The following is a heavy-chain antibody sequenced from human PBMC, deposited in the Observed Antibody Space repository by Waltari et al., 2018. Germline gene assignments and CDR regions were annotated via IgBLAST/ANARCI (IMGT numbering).Heavy chain of an antibody. CDR3: ARHLTTPDAFDI. J-gene: IGHJ3*02. V-gene: IGHV4-38-2*01. CDR2: LYHSAST. Sequence: QVQLQESGPGLVKPSETLSLTCAVSGYSISSGYYWGWIRQPPGKGLEWIGSLYHSASTYYNPSLKSRVTISVDTSKNQFSLKLSSVTAADTAVYYCARHLTTPDAFDIWGQGTMVTVSS. CDR1: GYSISSGYY. D-gene: IGHD3-9*01.